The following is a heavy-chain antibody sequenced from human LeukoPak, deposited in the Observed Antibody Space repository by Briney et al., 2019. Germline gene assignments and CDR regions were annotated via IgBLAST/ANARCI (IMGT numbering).Heavy chain of an antibody. CDR3: AKGQTVTTRVDY. Sequence: GGSLRLSCAASGFAFNSYAMNWVRQTPGKGLEWVSTISGNGDNTYYADSVKGRFTISRDNSKNTLYLQMNSLRAEDTAVYYCAKGQTVTTRVDYWGQGTLVTVSS. V-gene: IGHV3-23*01. J-gene: IGHJ4*02. CDR1: GFAFNSYA. D-gene: IGHD4-17*01. CDR2: ISGNGDNT.